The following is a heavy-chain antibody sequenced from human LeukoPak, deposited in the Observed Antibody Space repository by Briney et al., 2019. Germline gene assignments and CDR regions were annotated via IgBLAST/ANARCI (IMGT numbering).Heavy chain of an antibody. CDR3: AKRGAAAEGGTYFDY. CDR2: ITASGVGT. J-gene: IGHJ4*02. Sequence: GGSLRLSCAASGFTFPSYVMYWVRQAPGKGLAWVSAITASGVGTYYADSVKGRFTISRDNSKNTLYLQMNSLRGEDTALYYCAKRGAAAEGGTYFDYWGQGTLVTVSS. V-gene: IGHV3-23*01. D-gene: IGHD6-13*01. CDR1: GFTFPSYV.